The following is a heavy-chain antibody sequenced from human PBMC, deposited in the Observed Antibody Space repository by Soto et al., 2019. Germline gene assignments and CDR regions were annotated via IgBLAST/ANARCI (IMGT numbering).Heavy chain of an antibody. Sequence: VKVSCKASGYTFTISGSSWVRQAPGQGLEWMGWISAYNGNTNYAQKLQGRVTMTTDTSTSTAYMELRSLRSDDTAVYYCARVLDSGYDSGYWGQGTLVTVSS. CDR2: ISAYNGNT. CDR3: ARVLDSGYDSGY. D-gene: IGHD5-12*01. V-gene: IGHV1-18*01. CDR1: GYTFTISG. J-gene: IGHJ4*02.